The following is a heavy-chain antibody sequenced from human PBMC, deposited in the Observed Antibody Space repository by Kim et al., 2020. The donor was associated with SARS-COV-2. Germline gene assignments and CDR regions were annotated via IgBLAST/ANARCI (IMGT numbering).Heavy chain of an antibody. D-gene: IGHD3-10*01. CDR3: AEEGSGSWAFDI. J-gene: IGHJ3*02. Sequence: YYADSVKGRFTISRDNSKNTLYLQMNSLRAEDTAVYYCAEEGSGSWAFDIWGQGTMVTVSS. V-gene: IGHV3-23*01.